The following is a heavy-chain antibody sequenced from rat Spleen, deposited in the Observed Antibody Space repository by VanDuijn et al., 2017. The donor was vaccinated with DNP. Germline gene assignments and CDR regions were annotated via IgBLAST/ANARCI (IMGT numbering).Heavy chain of an antibody. CDR2: ISSDGSRT. CDR3: ARRDYPVPAY. V-gene: IGHV5-17*01. J-gene: IGHJ3*01. CDR1: GFTFSDYA. Sequence: EVQLVESGGGLVQPGRSLKLSCAASGFTFSDYAMAWVRQAPKKGLEWVATISSDGSRTYYRDSVKGRFTISRDNAKSSLYLQMNSLKSEDTATYYCARRDYPVPAYWGQGTLVTVSS. D-gene: IGHD1-4*01.